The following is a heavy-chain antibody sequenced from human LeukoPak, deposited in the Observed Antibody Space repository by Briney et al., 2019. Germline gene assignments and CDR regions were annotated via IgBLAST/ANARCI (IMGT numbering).Heavy chain of an antibody. CDR2: ISSSSSYT. V-gene: IGHV3-11*03. D-gene: IGHD5-24*01. J-gene: IGHJ4*02. Sequence: KPGGSLRLSCAASGFTFSDYYMSWIRQAPGKGLEWVSYISSSSSYTNYADSVRGRFTISRDNSKNTLYLQMNSLRAEDTAVYYCAKRDGYNQMSFDYWGQGTLVTVSS. CDR1: GFTFSDYY. CDR3: AKRDGYNQMSFDY.